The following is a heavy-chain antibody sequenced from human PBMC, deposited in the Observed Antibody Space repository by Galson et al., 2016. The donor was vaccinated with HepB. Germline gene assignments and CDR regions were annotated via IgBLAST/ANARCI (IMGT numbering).Heavy chain of an antibody. J-gene: IGHJ4*02. CDR2: INRDGSEK. CDR1: GFIFRNYW. Sequence: SLRLSCAASGFIFRNYWMTWVRQAPGKGLEWVANINRDGSEKYYMHSVRGRFTISRDCAKNLVFLQMNSLRAEDTAVYHCARAMSGSYDFWGQGILVTVSS. D-gene: IGHD1-26*01. V-gene: IGHV3-7*01. CDR3: ARAMSGSYDF.